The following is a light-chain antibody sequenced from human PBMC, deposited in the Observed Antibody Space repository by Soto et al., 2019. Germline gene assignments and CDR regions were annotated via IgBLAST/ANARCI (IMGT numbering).Light chain of an antibody. Sequence: DIVMTQSPDSLAVSLGERATINCKSSQSVLYSSNNKNYLAWYQQKPGQPPKPLIYWASTRESGVPDRFSGSGSGTDFTLTISSLQAEDVAVYYCQQYYTTLTWTFGQGTEVEIK. V-gene: IGKV4-1*01. CDR1: QSVLYSSNNKNY. J-gene: IGKJ1*01. CDR3: QQYYTTLTWT. CDR2: WAS.